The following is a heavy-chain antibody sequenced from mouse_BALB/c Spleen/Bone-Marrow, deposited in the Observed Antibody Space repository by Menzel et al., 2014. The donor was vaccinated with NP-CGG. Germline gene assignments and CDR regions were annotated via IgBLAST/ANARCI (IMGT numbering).Heavy chain of an antibody. CDR3: ARGSYYDPAWFAY. V-gene: IGHV1-67*01. J-gene: IGHJ3*01. D-gene: IGHD2-4*01. Sequence: QVQLQQPGPELVRPGVSVKISCKGSGYTFTDYAMHWVKRSHAKSLEWIGVISTYSGNTNYNQKFKGKATMTVDKSSSTAYMELARLTSEDSAIYYCARGSYYDPAWFAYWGQGTLVTVSA. CDR2: ISTYSGNT. CDR1: GYTFTDYA.